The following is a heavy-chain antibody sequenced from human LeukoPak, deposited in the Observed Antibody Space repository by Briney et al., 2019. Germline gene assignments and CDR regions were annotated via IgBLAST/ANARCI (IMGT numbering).Heavy chain of an antibody. Sequence: SETLSLTCTVSGGPISSYYWSWIRQPAGKGLEWIGRIYTSGSTNYNPSLKSRVTMSVDTSKNQFSLKLSSVTAADTAVYYCARVKETPYYYDSSGYDAFDIWGQGTMVTVSS. D-gene: IGHD3-22*01. CDR3: ARVKETPYYYDSSGYDAFDI. CDR1: GGPISSYY. J-gene: IGHJ3*02. CDR2: IYTSGST. V-gene: IGHV4-4*07.